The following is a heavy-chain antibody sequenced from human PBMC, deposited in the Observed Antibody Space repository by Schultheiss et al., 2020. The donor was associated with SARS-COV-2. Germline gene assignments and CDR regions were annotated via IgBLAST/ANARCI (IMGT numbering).Heavy chain of an antibody. CDR3: ARYSGYEVHY. CDR1: GGSISSSSYY. Sequence: SETLSLTCTVSGGSISSSSYYWGWIRQPPGKGLEWIGSIYYSGSTNYNPSLKSRVTMSVDTSKNQFSLKLSSVTAADTAVYYCARYSGYEVHYWGQGTLVTVSS. J-gene: IGHJ4*02. V-gene: IGHV4-39*07. D-gene: IGHD5-12*01. CDR2: IYYSGST.